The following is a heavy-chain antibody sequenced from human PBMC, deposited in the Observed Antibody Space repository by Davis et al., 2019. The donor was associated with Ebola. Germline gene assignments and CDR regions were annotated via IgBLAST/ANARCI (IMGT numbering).Heavy chain of an antibody. CDR1: GFSFSPYS. J-gene: IGHJ4*02. V-gene: IGHV3-21*01. Sequence: GESLKISCAVSGFSFSPYSLNWVRQAPGKGLEWVSSMTGRGIYTYYAASLKGRFTISGDNAKNSLYLQMNSLRAEDTAVYYCARGLIDYGDPEFDYWGQGTLVTVSS. D-gene: IGHD4-17*01. CDR2: MTGRGIYT. CDR3: ARGLIDYGDPEFDY.